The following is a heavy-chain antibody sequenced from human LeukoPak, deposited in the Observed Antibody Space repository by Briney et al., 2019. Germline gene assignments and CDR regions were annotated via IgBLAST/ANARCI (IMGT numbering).Heavy chain of an antibody. CDR3: ARDSSMVRGVISAFDI. Sequence: ASVKVSCKASGYTFTSYYMHWVRQAPGQGLGWMGIINPSGGSTSYAQKFQGRVTMTRDTSTSTVYMELSSLRSEDTAVYYCARDSSMVRGVISAFDIWGQGTMVTVSS. CDR2: INPSGGST. CDR1: GYTFTSYY. J-gene: IGHJ3*02. V-gene: IGHV1-46*01. D-gene: IGHD3-10*01.